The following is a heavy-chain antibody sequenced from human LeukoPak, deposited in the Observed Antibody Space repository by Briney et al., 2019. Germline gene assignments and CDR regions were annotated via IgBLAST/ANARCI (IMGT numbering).Heavy chain of an antibody. J-gene: IGHJ4*02. V-gene: IGHV3-30*04. CDR1: GFTFSSYV. D-gene: IGHD3-22*01. Sequence: GGSLRLSCAASGFTFSSYVMHWVRQAPGKGLEWVAIISYDGSNEYYADSVKGRFTISRDNSKNTLYLQMNSLRAEDTAVYYCAGISGYNSYYFDYWGQGTLVTVSS. CDR3: AGISGYNSYYFDY. CDR2: ISYDGSNE.